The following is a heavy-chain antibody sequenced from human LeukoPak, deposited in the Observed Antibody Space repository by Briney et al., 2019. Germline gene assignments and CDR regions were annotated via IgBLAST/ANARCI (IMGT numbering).Heavy chain of an antibody. CDR1: GFTVSSNS. CDR2: IYSDNT. J-gene: IGHJ4*02. D-gene: IGHD4/OR15-4a*01. CDR3: ASRAGAYSHPYDY. V-gene: IGHV3-53*01. Sequence: GGSLRLSSTVSGFTVSSNSMSWVRQAPGKGLEWVSFIYSDNTHYSDSVKGRFTISRDNSKNTLYLQMNSLRAEDTAVYYCASRAGAYSHPYDYWGQGTLVTVSS.